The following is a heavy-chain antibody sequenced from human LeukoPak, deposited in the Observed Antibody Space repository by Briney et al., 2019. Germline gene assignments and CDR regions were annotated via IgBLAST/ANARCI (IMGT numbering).Heavy chain of an antibody. CDR1: GGSISSYY. CDR3: AREKVAYDAFDI. D-gene: IGHD2-15*01. J-gene: IGHJ3*02. CDR2: IYYSGST. V-gene: IGHV4-4*07. Sequence: KPSETLSLTCTVSGGSISSYYWSWIRQPAGKGLEWIGSIYYSGSTYYNPSLKSRVTISVDTSKNQFSLKLSSVTAADTAVYYCAREKVAYDAFDIWGQGTMVTVSS.